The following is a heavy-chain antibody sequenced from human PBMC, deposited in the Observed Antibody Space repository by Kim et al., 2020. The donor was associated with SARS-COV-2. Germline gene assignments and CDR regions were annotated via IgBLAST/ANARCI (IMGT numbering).Heavy chain of an antibody. V-gene: IGHV3-33*06. CDR1: GFTFSSYG. D-gene: IGHD2-2*01. CDR2: IWYDGSNK. Sequence: GGSLRLSCAASGFTFSSYGMHWVRQAPGKGLEWVAVIWYDGSNKYYADSVKGRFTISRDNSKNTLYLQMNSLRAEDTAVYYCAKEGGNCSSTSCYLYYYYGMDVWGQGTTVTVSS. CDR3: AKEGGNCSSTSCYLYYYYGMDV. J-gene: IGHJ6*02.